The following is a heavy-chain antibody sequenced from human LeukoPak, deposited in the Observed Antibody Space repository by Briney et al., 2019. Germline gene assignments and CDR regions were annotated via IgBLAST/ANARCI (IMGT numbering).Heavy chain of an antibody. J-gene: IGHJ4*02. V-gene: IGHV3-48*03. Sequence: GGSLRLSCAASGFTFSSYEMNWVRQAPGKGLEWVSYISSSGSTIYYADSVKGRFTISRDNAKNSLYLQMNSLRAEDTAVYYCARGTLAAAAADYWGQGTLVTVSS. D-gene: IGHD6-13*01. CDR1: GFTFSSYE. CDR3: ARGTLAAAAADY. CDR2: ISSSGSTI.